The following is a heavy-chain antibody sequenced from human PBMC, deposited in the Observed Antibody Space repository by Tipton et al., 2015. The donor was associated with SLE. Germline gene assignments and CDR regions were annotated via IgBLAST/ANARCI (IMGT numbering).Heavy chain of an antibody. CDR3: AKDAPEETDS. CDR1: GFTFSSYS. J-gene: IGHJ4*02. CDR2: ISSSSGYI. Sequence: SLRLSCAASGFTFSSYSMNWVRQAPGKGLEWVSSISSSSGYIYYADSVKGRFTISRDNAKNSLYLQMNSLRPEDTAVYYCAKDAPEETDSWGQGTLVTVSS. V-gene: IGHV3-21*01.